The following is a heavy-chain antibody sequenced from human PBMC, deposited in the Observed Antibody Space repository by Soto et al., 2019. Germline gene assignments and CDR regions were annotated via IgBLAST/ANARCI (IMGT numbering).Heavy chain of an antibody. V-gene: IGHV4-38-2*01. CDR2: IYHGGST. CDR1: GYSINSGWY. D-gene: IGHD3-22*01. Sequence: SGTLSLSCAVSGYSINSGWYWCLLQPPRGEGLEWIGSIYHGGSTYYNPSLNSRVTLSIDMTNNHVSLILNSVTAADTAVYYCARVGPWVPYYYDSSPYTFENWFDPWGQGTLVTSPQ. J-gene: IGHJ5*02. CDR3: ARVGPWVPYYYDSSPYTFENWFDP.